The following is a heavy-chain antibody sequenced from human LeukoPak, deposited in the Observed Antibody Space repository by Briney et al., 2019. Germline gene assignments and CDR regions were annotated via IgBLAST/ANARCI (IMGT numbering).Heavy chain of an antibody. V-gene: IGHV4-59*08. D-gene: IGHD6-19*01. Sequence: PSETLSLTCTVSGGSISSFYWSWIRQPPGKALEWIGYIYYSGSTNYNPSLKSRVTISVDTSKNQFSLKLSSVTAADTAMYYCARQKPSYSSGWNYYFDYWGQGTLVTVSS. CDR1: GGSISSFY. J-gene: IGHJ4*02. CDR3: ARQKPSYSSGWNYYFDY. CDR2: IYYSGST.